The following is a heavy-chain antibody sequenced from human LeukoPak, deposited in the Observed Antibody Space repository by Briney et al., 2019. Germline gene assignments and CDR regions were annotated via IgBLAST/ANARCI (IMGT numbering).Heavy chain of an antibody. CDR3: TRYPGWLDFDY. Sequence: SQTLSLTCAISVDSVSNNNVAWNWIRQSPSRGLEWLGRTYYKSKWYNDYAVSVKSRITINPDTSKNQFSLHMNSVTPEDTAVYFCTRYPGWLDFDYWGPGTLVTVSS. V-gene: IGHV6-1*01. CDR2: TYYKSKWYN. D-gene: IGHD6-19*01. J-gene: IGHJ4*02. CDR1: VDSVSNNNVA.